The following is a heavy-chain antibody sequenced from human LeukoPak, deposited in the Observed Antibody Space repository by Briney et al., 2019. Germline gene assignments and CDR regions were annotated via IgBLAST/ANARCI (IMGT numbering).Heavy chain of an antibody. CDR2: IRYDGSNK. CDR1: GFTFSSYV. Sequence: GGSLRLSCAASGFTFSSYVMHWVRQAPGKGLEWVAFIRYDGSNKYYADSVEGRFTISRDNSKNTLYLQMNSLRAEDTAVYYCAKEYHYGSYYYYYMDVWGKGTTVTVSS. CDR3: AKEYHYGSYYYYYMDV. V-gene: IGHV3-30*02. D-gene: IGHD3-10*01. J-gene: IGHJ6*03.